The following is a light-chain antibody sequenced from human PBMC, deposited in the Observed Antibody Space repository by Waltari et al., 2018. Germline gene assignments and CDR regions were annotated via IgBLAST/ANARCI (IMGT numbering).Light chain of an antibody. Sequence: QSALTQPASVSGSPGQSITISCTGTSSDVGSFNLVSWYQLLPGKAPKLLISEGNRRPSGVSNRFFGSKSGITASLTISGLQTGDEADYYCCSYAGSTSYVVFGGGTKLTVL. J-gene: IGLJ2*01. CDR1: SSDVGSFNL. CDR2: EGN. CDR3: CSYAGSTSYVV. V-gene: IGLV2-23*01.